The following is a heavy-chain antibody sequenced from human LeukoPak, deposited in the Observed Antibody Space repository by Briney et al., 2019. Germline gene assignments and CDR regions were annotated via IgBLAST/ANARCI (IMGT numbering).Heavy chain of an antibody. CDR1: GFIFNNFV. V-gene: IGHV3-33*05. D-gene: IGHD5-24*01. CDR2: MPYDGSDK. J-gene: IGHJ4*02. CDR3: ARDLKMKYCDF. Sequence: PGGSLRLSCATTGFIFNNFVMHSVRQAPGKGLEWVALMPYDGSDKYYADSVKGRFTISRDNSKNTLYLQMNSLRVEDTAIYYCARDLKMKYCDFWGQGTLVTVSS.